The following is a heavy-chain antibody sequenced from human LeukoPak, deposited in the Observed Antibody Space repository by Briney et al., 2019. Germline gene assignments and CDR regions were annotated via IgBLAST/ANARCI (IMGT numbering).Heavy chain of an antibody. CDR3: ATVKYYYDSSGYYYDY. J-gene: IGHJ4*02. CDR1: GYTLTELS. D-gene: IGHD3-22*01. V-gene: IGHV1-24*01. CDR2: FDPEDGET. Sequence: ASVKVSCKASGYTLTELSMHWVRQAPGKGLEWMGGFDPEDGETIYAQKFQGRVTMTEDTSTDTAYMELSSLRSEDTAVYYCATVKYYYDSSGYYYDYWSQGTLVTVSS.